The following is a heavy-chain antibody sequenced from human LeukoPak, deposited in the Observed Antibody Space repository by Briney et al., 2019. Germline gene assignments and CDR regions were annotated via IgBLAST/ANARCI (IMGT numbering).Heavy chain of an antibody. D-gene: IGHD3-10*01. V-gene: IGHV3-9*01. CDR2: ISWNSGSI. CDR3: ARGVNYYMDV. J-gene: IGHJ6*03. Sequence: GGSLRLSCAASGVTFDDHAMHWVRQAPGKGLEWVSGISWNSGSIGYADSVKGRFTISRDNAKNSLYLQMNSLRAEDTALYYCARGVNYYMDVWGKGTTVTVSS. CDR1: GVTFDDHA.